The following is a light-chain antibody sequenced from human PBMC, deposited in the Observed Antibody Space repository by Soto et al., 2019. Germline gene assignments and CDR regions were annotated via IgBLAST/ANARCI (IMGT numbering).Light chain of an antibody. CDR3: QQTVSIPWT. Sequence: DIQMTQSPSSLSASVGDRVTIACRASQNIFTYLSGYQQKQGKAPKLLIYAAFSLQSGVPSRFSGTGSGTNFTLIISSLQPEDFATYSCQQTVSIPWTFGQGTTVGFK. CDR1: QNIFTY. V-gene: IGKV1-39*01. J-gene: IGKJ1*01. CDR2: AAF.